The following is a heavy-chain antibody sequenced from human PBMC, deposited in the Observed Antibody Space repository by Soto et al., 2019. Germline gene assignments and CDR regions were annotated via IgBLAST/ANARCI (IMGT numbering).Heavy chain of an antibody. CDR1: GFTFNNYE. CDR3: ASPWGSFDY. J-gene: IGHJ4*02. V-gene: IGHV3-48*03. D-gene: IGHD7-27*01. CDR2: IDSDGTTI. Sequence: QPGGSLRLSCAASGFTFNNYEMNWVRQAPGKGLQWLSYIDSDGTTIYYADSVKGRFTISRDNAKNSLYLQMNSLRAEDTAVYYCASPWGSFDYWGRGTLVTVSS.